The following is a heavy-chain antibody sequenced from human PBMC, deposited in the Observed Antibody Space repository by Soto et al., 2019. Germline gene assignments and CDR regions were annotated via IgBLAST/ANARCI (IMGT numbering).Heavy chain of an antibody. J-gene: IGHJ4*02. V-gene: IGHV5-10-1*01. Sequence: GESLKISCKASGYTFSGHWISWVRQVAGKGLQWMGNIDPSDSYTNYNPAFQGHVTFSVDKSSTTAYLHWSSLGPSDTAIYYCARHGAAIWLGYWGQGTLVTVSS. D-gene: IGHD6-19*01. CDR1: GYTFSGHW. CDR3: ARHGAAIWLGY. CDR2: IDPSDSYT.